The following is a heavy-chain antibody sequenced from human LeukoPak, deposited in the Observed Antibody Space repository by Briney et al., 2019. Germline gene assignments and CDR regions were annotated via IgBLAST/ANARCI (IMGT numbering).Heavy chain of an antibody. D-gene: IGHD6-13*01. J-gene: IGHJ4*02. CDR3: ATTQYSSSWYGRNY. V-gene: IGHV4-34*01. Sequence: SETLSLTCAVYGGSFSGYYWSWIRQPPGKGLEWIGEINHSGSTNYNPSLKSRVTISVDTSKNQFSLKLSSVTAADTAVYYCATTQYSSSWYGRNYWGQGTLVTISS. CDR2: INHSGST. CDR1: GGSFSGYY.